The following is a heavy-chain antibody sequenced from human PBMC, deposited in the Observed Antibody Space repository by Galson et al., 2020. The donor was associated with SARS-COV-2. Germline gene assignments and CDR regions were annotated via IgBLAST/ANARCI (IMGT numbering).Heavy chain of an antibody. CDR2: IIPILGIA. CDR3: ASPGTGTPYYYDRSGYYDY. J-gene: IGHJ4*02. V-gene: IGHV1-69*10. Sequence: SVKVSCKASGGTFSSYAISWVRQAPGQGLEWMGGIIPILGIANYAQKFQGRVTITADKSTSTAYMELSSLRSEDTAVYYCASPGTGTPYYYDRSGYYDYWGQGTLVTVSS. D-gene: IGHD3-22*01. CDR1: GGTFSSYA.